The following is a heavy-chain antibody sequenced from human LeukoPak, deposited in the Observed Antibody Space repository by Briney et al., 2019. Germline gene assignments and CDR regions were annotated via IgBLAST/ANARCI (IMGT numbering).Heavy chain of an antibody. CDR2: ISYDGSDK. V-gene: IGHV3-30*18. CDR1: GFTFSSDG. D-gene: IGHD1-26*01. J-gene: IGHJ4*02. CDR3: AKWAYSDFDY. Sequence: GGSLRLSCAASGFTFSSDGMHWVRQAPGKGLEWVAVISYDGSDKHYADSVKGQFTIPRDNSKNTLYLQMNSLRAEDTAVYYCAKWAYSDFDYWGQGTLVTVSS.